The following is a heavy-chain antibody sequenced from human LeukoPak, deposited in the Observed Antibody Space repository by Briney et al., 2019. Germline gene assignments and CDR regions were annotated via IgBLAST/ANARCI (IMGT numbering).Heavy chain of an antibody. CDR1: GFTFGSYW. CDR3: ARVGLLVAFDI. Sequence: GGSLRLSCAASGFTFGSYWMSWVRQAPGKGLEWVANIKQDGSEKYYVDSVKGRFTISRDNAKNSLYLQMNSLRAEDTAVYYCARVGLLVAFDIWGQGTMVTVSS. J-gene: IGHJ3*02. D-gene: IGHD2-8*02. V-gene: IGHV3-7*01. CDR2: IKQDGSEK.